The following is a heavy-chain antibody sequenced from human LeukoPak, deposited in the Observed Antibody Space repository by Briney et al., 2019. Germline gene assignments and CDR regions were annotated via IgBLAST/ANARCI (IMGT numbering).Heavy chain of an antibody. CDR2: IIDSGDIT. D-gene: IGHD3-16*01. CDR1: GFTFISYW. V-gene: IGHV3-23*01. CDR3: AKLGGQEVYNYYVGV. J-gene: IGHJ6*03. Sequence: GGSLRLSCAASGFTFISYWMTWVRQAPGRGLEWVSGIIDSGDITYYANSVKGRFTISRDNSKSTLYLQMNSLRAEDTAVYYCAKLGGQEVYNYYVGVWGKGTTVAVSS.